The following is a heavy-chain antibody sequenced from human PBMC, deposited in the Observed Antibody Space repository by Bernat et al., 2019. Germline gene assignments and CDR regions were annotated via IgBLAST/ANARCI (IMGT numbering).Heavy chain of an antibody. CDR1: GFTFSSYW. J-gene: IGHJ4*02. CDR3: VRIGYSTSSLGIDY. CDR2: INRDGSIT. V-gene: IGHV3-74*01. D-gene: IGHD6-6*01. Sequence: EVQLVESGGGLVQPGGSLRLSCAASGFTFSSYWMHWVRQAPGKGLDWVSRINRDGSITSYADSVRGRFTISRDNDKNTLFLQMSSLRAEDTAVYYCVRIGYSTSSLGIDYWGQGALVIVSS.